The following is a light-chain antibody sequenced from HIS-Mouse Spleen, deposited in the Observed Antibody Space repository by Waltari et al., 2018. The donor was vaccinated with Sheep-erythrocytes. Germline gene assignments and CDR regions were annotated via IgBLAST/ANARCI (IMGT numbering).Light chain of an antibody. CDR1: KLGDKY. Sequence: SYELTQPPSVSVSPGQTASITCSGDKLGDKYACWYQQKPGQSPVLVIYQDSKRPSGITERFSGSNSGNTATLTLSGTQAMDEADYYCQAWDSSTAWVFGGGTKLTVL. CDR2: QDS. J-gene: IGLJ3*02. CDR3: QAWDSSTAWV. V-gene: IGLV3-1*01.